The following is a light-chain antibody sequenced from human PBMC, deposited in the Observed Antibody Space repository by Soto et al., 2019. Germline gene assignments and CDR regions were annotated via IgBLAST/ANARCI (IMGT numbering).Light chain of an antibody. CDR1: QSVSSY. J-gene: IGKJ5*01. CDR2: GAS. CDR3: QLYGISPH. Sequence: EIVLTQSPATLSLSPGERATLSCRASQSVSSYLAWCQQKPGQAPRLLIYGASSRATGIPDRFSGSASGTDFTLTINRLEPEDFAVYYCQLYGISPHFGQGTRLEIK. V-gene: IGKV3-20*01.